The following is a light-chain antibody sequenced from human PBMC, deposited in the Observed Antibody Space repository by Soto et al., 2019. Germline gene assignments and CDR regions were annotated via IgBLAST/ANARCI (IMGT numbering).Light chain of an antibody. CDR1: SSNLGDNT. V-gene: IGLV1-44*01. J-gene: IGLJ1*01. Sequence: QSVLTQPPSASGTPGQRVTISCSTSSSNLGDNTVNWYQHVPGTAPKLLIYSYDQRPSGVPDRFSGSKSGTSASLAISGLQPDDEADYYCAAWDASLDGYVFGTGTKVTV. CDR3: AAWDASLDGYV. CDR2: SYD.